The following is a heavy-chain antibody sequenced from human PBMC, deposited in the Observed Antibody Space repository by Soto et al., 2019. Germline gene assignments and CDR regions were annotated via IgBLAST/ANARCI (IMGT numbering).Heavy chain of an antibody. J-gene: IGHJ4*01. V-gene: IGHV1-69*13. CDR3: ARNLMDYDILTGYYMAYYFDY. D-gene: IGHD3-9*01. Sequence: ASVKVSCKASGDTFSTYTITWMRQAPGQGLEWMGGIIPRSATSNYAQKFQGRVTITADESTNTAYMELSSLRSEDTAVYYCARNLMDYDILTGYYMAYYFDYWG. CDR2: IIPRSATS. CDR1: GDTFSTYT.